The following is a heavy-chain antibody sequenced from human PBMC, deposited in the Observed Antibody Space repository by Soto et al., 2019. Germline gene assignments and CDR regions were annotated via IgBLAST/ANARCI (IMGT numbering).Heavy chain of an antibody. CDR2: ISYDGSNK. J-gene: IGHJ4*02. V-gene: IGHV3-30*18. CDR1: GFTFSSYG. CDR3: SKAQPGYCSGGSCYEGFDY. D-gene: IGHD2-15*01. Sequence: GGSLRLSCAASGFTFSSYGMHWVRQAPGKGLDWVAVISYDGSNKYYSDSVKGRFTISIDNSKNTLYLQMNSLRAEDTAVYYCSKAQPGYCSGGSCYEGFDYWGQGTLVTVSS.